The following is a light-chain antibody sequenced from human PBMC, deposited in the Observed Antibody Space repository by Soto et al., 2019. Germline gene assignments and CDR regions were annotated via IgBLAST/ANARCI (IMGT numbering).Light chain of an antibody. CDR3: QQSYSMPYA. CDR2: AAS. Sequence: DIQMTQSPSSLSASVGDRVAITCRASQSISSYLNWYQLKPGNAPKLLIYAASTLQTGVPSRFTGSGSGTDFTLTIISLQPEDYATYFCQQSYSMPYAFGPGTKV. V-gene: IGKV1-39*01. CDR1: QSISSY. J-gene: IGKJ2*01.